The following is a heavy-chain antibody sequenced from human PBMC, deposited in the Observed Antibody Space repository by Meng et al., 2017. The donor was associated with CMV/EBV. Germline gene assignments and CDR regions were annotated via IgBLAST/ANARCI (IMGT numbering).Heavy chain of an antibody. V-gene: IGHV3-48*03. D-gene: IGHD3-3*01. CDR1: GFTFSSYE. J-gene: IGHJ6*02. Sequence: GGSLRRSCAASGFTFSSYEMNWVRQAPGKGLEWVSYISSSGSTIYYADSVKGRFTISRDNAKNSLYLQMNSLRAEDTAVYYCARDRITIFGVVIRPVDYYYGMDVWGQGTTVTVSS. CDR2: ISSSGSTI. CDR3: ARDRITIFGVVIRPVDYYYGMDV.